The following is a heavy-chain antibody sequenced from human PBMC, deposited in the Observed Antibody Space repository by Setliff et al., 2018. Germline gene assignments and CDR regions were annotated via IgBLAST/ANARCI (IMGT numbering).Heavy chain of an antibody. CDR1: GYTSTSRY. J-gene: IGHJ3*02. CDR2: INPSSGRT. V-gene: IGHV1-46*01. D-gene: IGHD3-22*01. Sequence: ASVKVSCKAPGYTSTSRYMHWVRQAPGLGLEWMGTINPSSGRTSYAQKFQGRVTMTRDTSTSTVYMDMSSLRSEDTAVYYCARDVFPYHYEGAFDIWGQGTMVTVSS. CDR3: ARDVFPYHYEGAFDI.